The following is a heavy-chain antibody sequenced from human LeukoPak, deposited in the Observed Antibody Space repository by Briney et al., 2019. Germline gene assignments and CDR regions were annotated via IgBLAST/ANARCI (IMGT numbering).Heavy chain of an antibody. CDR1: GGSISSSSYY. V-gene: IGHV4-39*01. J-gene: IGHJ3*02. CDR3: AKRQWLVQVDAFDI. D-gene: IGHD6-19*01. Sequence: SETLSLTCTVSGGSISSSSYYWGWIRQPPGKGLEWIGSIYYSGSTYYNPSLKSRVTISVDTSKNQSSLKLSSVTAADTAVYYCAKRQWLVQVDAFDIWGQGTMVTVSS. CDR2: IYYSGST.